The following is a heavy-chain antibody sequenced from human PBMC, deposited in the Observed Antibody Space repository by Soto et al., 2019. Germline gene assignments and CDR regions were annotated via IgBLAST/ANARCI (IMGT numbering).Heavy chain of an antibody. CDR1: GFNFSSYG. CDR2: ISYDGSNK. V-gene: IGHV3-30*18. D-gene: IGHD5-18*01. J-gene: IGHJ4*02. CDR3: AKDLSRFGPDTAMVTAIDY. Sequence: PGGSLRLSCAASGFNFSSYGMHWVRQAPGKGLEWVAVISYDGSNKYYADSVKGRFTISRDNSKNTLYLQMNSLRAEDTAVYYCAKDLSRFGPDTAMVTAIDYWGQGTLVTVSS.